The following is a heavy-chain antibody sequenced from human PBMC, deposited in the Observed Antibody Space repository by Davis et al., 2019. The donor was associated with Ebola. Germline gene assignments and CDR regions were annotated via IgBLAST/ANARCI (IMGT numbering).Heavy chain of an antibody. V-gene: IGHV3-7*01. Sequence: GGSLRLSCAASGFTFSSYWMSWVRQAPGKGLEWVANIKQDGSEKYYVDSVKGRFTISRDNAKNSLYLQMNSLRAEDTAVYYCAREGYDSSGYYYSHDAFDIWGQGTMVTVSS. CDR1: GFTFSSYW. CDR3: AREGYDSSGYYYSHDAFDI. CDR2: IKQDGSEK. J-gene: IGHJ3*02. D-gene: IGHD3-22*01.